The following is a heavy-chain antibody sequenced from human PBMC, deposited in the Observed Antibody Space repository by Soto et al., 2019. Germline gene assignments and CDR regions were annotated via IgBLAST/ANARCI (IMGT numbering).Heavy chain of an antibody. J-gene: IGHJ1*01. Sequence: PGGSLRLSCAASGFTFTSFAMSWFRQAPGKGLEWVAAVSGNGATTHYADSVKGRFTVSRDNSRNTVYLQLNSLRAEDTAVFYCAKKSYYYDTSGYSEYFQHWGQGTLVTVSS. D-gene: IGHD3-22*01. V-gene: IGHV3-23*01. CDR3: AKKSYYYDTSGYSEYFQH. CDR2: VSGNGATT. CDR1: GFTFTSFA.